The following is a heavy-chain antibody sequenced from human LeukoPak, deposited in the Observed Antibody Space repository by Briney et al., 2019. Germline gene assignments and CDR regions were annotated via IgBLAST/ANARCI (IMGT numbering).Heavy chain of an antibody. D-gene: IGHD3-3*01. J-gene: IGHJ3*02. Sequence: GGSLRLSCAASGFTFSSYRMNWVRQAPGKGLEWVSYISSGSSTIYSADSVKGRFTISRDNAKNSLYLQMNSLRAEDTAVYDCARGSRLGGVERDAFDIWGQGTMVTVSS. CDR1: GFTFSSYR. V-gene: IGHV3-48*01. CDR2: ISSGSSTI. CDR3: ARGSRLGGVERDAFDI.